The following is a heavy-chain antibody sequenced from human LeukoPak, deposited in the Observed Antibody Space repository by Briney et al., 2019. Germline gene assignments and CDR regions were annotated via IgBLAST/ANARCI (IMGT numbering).Heavy chain of an antibody. D-gene: IGHD6-25*01. J-gene: IGHJ4*02. CDR3: ARGDSGFSAYYFDY. Sequence: SQTLSLTCAISGDSVSVNSAAWNWVRQSPWRGLEWLGRTYYRAKCPKDYAGFVKSRITLNPHTPQHQFSLQLNSVTPEDTAVYYCARGDSGFSAYYFDYRGQGTLVTVPS. V-gene: IGHV6-1*01. CDR1: GDSVSVNSAA. CDR2: TYYRAKCPK.